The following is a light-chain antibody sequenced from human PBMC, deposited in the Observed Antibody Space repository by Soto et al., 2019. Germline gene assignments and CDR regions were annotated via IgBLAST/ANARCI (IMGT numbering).Light chain of an antibody. Sequence: DIQMTQSPSSLSASVGDRVTITCRASQTISSYLNWYQQKPGKAPNLLIYAASSLQSGVPSRFSGSGSGTDITLTICSLQPEDFATYYCQQSYSSQFTFGPGTKVDIK. V-gene: IGKV1-39*01. J-gene: IGKJ3*01. CDR2: AAS. CDR1: QTISSY. CDR3: QQSYSSQFT.